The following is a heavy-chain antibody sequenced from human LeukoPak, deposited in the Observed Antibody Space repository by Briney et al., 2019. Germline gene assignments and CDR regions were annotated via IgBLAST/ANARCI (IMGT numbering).Heavy chain of an antibody. CDR1: GGSISSYY. CDR2: IYSSGSA. V-gene: IGHV4-4*07. D-gene: IGHD3-3*01. J-gene: IGHJ4*02. Sequence: SETLSLTCTVSGGSISSYYWSWIRQPAGKGLEWVGRIYSSGSANYNPSLKSRVTMSVDTSKNQFSLKLSSVTAADTAVYYCARGDFWSGAPTDWGQGTLVTVSS. CDR3: ARGDFWSGAPTD.